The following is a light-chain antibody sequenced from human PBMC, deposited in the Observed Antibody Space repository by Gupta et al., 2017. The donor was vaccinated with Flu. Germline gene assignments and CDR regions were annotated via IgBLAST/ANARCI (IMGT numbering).Light chain of an antibody. CDR3: QQYDDNPPT. CDR1: QDSSNS. J-gene: IGKJ2*01. CDR2: VAS. Sequence: PSSLSAFVGDRVTITCRASQDSSNSSVWFQQKPGKAPKSLIFVASSLQSGVPSRFSGAGXGKXFTLTIXSLPPEDFATYYCQQYDDNPPTFGXGTKLEIK. V-gene: IGKV1-16*01.